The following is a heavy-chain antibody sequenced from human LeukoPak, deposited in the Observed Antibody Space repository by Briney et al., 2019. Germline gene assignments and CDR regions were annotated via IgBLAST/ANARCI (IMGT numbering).Heavy chain of an antibody. CDR1: GDSVSNNRVY. Sequence: SETLSLTCSVSGDSVSNNRVYWGWIRQTPGEGLEWIGSIYYSGSTYYNPSLKSRVTISVDTSKNQFSLKLSSVTAADTAVYYCARLYGGYGNFDYWGQGTLVTVSS. V-gene: IGHV4-39*07. CDR3: ARLYGGYGNFDY. J-gene: IGHJ4*02. D-gene: IGHD5-12*01. CDR2: IYYSGST.